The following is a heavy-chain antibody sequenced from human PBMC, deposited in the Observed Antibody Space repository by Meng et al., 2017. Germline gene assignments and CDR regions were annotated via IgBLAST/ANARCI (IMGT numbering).Heavy chain of an antibody. CDR3: ARGGSSWPYFDY. CDR1: GYTFTSYA. J-gene: IGHJ4*02. Sequence: ASVKVSCKASGYTFTSYAMHWVRQAPGQRLEWMGWINAGNGNTKYSQKFQGRVTITRDTSASTAYMELSSLRSEDTAVYYCARGGSSWPYFDYWGQGTRVTVSS. V-gene: IGHV1-3*01. D-gene: IGHD6-13*01. CDR2: INAGNGNT.